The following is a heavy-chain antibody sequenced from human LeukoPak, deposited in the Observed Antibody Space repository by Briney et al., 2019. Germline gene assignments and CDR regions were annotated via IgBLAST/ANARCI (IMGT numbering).Heavy chain of an antibody. V-gene: IGHV3-23*01. Sequence: PGGSLRLSCAASGFTFSSYALSWVRQAPGKGLEWVSAISGSGGSTDYADYVKGRFTISRDNSKNTLYLQMNSLRAEDTAVYYCAKENYDILTGYPIDYWGQGTLVTVSS. J-gene: IGHJ4*02. CDR3: AKENYDILTGYPIDY. CDR2: ISGSGGST. D-gene: IGHD3-9*01. CDR1: GFTFSSYA.